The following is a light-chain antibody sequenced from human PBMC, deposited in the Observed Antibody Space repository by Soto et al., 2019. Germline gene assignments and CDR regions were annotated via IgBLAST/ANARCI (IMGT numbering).Light chain of an antibody. CDR1: SSNIGAGYG. J-gene: IGLJ1*01. CDR3: QSFDDSLSALV. V-gene: IGLV1-40*01. CDR2: GNT. Sequence: QSVLTQPPSVSGAPRQRVTISCTGSSSNIGAGYGVHWFQQFPGTAPQLLIHGNTNRPSGVPERFSGSKSGTSASLAITGLQAGDEADYYCQSFDDSLSALVFGPGTKGTVL.